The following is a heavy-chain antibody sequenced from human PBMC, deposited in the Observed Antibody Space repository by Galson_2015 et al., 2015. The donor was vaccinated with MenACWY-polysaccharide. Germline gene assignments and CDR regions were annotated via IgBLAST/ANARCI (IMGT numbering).Heavy chain of an antibody. CDR1: GFTFSSYW. CDR2: IKQDGSEK. D-gene: IGHD3-22*01. CDR3: AREPPYYYDSSGYYRFDY. Sequence: SLRLSCAASGFTFSSYWMSWVRQAPGKGLEWVANIKQDGSEKYYVDSVKGRFTISRDNAKNSLYLQMNSLRAEDTAVYYCAREPPYYYDSSGYYRFDYWGQGTLVTVSS. J-gene: IGHJ4*02. V-gene: IGHV3-7*01.